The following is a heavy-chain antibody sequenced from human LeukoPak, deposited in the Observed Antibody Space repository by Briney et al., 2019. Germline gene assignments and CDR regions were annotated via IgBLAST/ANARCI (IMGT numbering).Heavy chain of an antibody. CDR2: ISYDGSNK. V-gene: IGHV3-30-3*01. Sequence: GGSLRLSCAASGFTFSSYAMHWVRQAPGKGLEWVAVISYDGSNKYYADSVKGRFTISRDNSKNTLYLQMNGLRAEDTAVYYCARDLEEAGFDYWGQETLVTVSS. CDR3: ARDLEEAGFDY. CDR1: GFTFSSYA. J-gene: IGHJ4*02.